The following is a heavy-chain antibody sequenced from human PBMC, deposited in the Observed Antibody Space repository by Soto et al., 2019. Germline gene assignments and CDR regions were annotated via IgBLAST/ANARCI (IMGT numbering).Heavy chain of an antibody. CDR3: ARLRIATNNYKWFDP. V-gene: IGHV4-31*03. D-gene: IGHD2-21*01. CDR1: GAALNSGNYY. J-gene: IGHJ5*02. CDR2: IYVTGAV. Sequence: SETLSLTCSVSGAALNSGNYYWSWIRQVPGKGLEWIGHIYVTGAVDYNPSLRDRITISQDTSERQFSLNLRLVTAADTAVYYCARLRIATNNYKWFDPWCQGTLVTVPS.